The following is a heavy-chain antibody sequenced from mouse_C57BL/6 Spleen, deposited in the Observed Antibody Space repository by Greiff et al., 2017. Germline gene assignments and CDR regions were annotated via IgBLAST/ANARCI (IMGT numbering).Heavy chain of an antibody. CDR1: GFSLTSYA. CDR2: IWPGGGT. V-gene: IGHV2-9-1*01. J-gene: IGHJ4*01. D-gene: IGHD6-1*01. CDR3: ARNRGREDAMDY. Sequence: VQLVESGPGLVAPSQSLSITCTVSGFSLTSYAISWVRQPTGTGLEWLGVIWPGGGTNYNSAIKSRLNICKGNSKIQFFVKMNSRQTDDTARYYCARNRGREDAMDYWGQGTSVTVSS.